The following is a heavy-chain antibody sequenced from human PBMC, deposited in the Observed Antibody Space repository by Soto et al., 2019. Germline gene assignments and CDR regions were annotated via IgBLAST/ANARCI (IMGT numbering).Heavy chain of an antibody. V-gene: IGHV4-31*03. CDR3: AREYGSGTVGAFDI. J-gene: IGHJ3*02. CDR1: GGSISSGGYY. Sequence: QVQLQESGPGLVKPSQTLSLTCTVSGGSISSGGYYWSWICQHPGKGLEWIGYIYYRGSTYYNPSLKSRVTISVDTSKNQFSLKLSSVTAADTAVYYCAREYGSGTVGAFDIWGQGTMVTVSS. D-gene: IGHD3-10*01. CDR2: IYYRGST.